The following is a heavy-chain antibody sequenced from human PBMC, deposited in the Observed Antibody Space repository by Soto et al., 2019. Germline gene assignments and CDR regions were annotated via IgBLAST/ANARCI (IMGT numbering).Heavy chain of an antibody. Sequence: PSETLCLTCTVAGGYISSYDWSWIRQPPGKGLEWIGYIYYSGSTNYNPSLKSRVTISVDTSKNQFSPKLSSVTAADTAVYYCARKYDYIDYWGQGTLVTVSS. J-gene: IGHJ4*02. D-gene: IGHD3-16*01. V-gene: IGHV4-59*01. CDR3: ARKYDYIDY. CDR2: IYYSGST. CDR1: GGYISSYD.